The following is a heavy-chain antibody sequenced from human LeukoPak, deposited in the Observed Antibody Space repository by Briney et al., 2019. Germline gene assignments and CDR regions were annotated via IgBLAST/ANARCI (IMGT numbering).Heavy chain of an antibody. D-gene: IGHD3-22*01. CDR1: GFTFSSYG. J-gene: IGHJ6*02. V-gene: IGHV3-30*18. CDR2: ISYDGSNK. Sequence: GRSLRLSCAASGFTFSSYGMHWVRQAPGKGLEWVAVISYDGSNKYYADSVKGRFTISRDNSKNTLYLQMNSLRAEDTAVYYCAKGTLAYDSSGYYYYGMDVWGQGTTVTVSS. CDR3: AKGTLAYDSSGYYYYGMDV.